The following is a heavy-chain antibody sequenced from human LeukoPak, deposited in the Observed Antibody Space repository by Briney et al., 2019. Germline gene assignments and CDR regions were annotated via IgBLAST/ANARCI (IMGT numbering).Heavy chain of an antibody. CDR1: QFKFNNYG. D-gene: IGHD4-17*01. J-gene: IGHJ3*02. Sequence: GGSLRLSCATSQFKFNNYGMTWVRQAPGKGLEGVSSITGSGGRTQYADSVQGRFTISRDNSKNTLYLQMNSLRAEDTAVYYCAKDPNGDYIGTFDIWGQGTMVTVSS. V-gene: IGHV3-23*01. CDR2: ITGSGGRT. CDR3: AKDPNGDYIGTFDI.